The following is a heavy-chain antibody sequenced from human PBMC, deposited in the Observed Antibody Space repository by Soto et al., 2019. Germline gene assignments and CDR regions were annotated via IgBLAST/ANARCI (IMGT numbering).Heavy chain of an antibody. V-gene: IGHV3-30-3*01. CDR1: GFTFSSYA. D-gene: IGHD6-19*01. CDR2: ISYDGSNK. Sequence: GGSLRLSCAASGFTFSSYAMHWVRQAPGKGLEWVAVISYDGSNKYYADSVKGRFTISRDNSKNTLYLQMNSLRAEDTAVYYCARDREYSSGWYPDYWGQGTLVTVSS. J-gene: IGHJ4*02. CDR3: ARDREYSSGWYPDY.